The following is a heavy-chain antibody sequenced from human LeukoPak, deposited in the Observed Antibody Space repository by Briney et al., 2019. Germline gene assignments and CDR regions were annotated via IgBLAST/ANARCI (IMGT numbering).Heavy chain of an antibody. J-gene: IGHJ5*02. Sequence: GGSLRLSCAASGFTFSSYWMHWVRQAPGKGLVWVSRINSDGSSTSYADSVKGQFTISRDNAKNTLYLQMNSLRAEDTAVYYCARGASDYDFWSGANWFDPWGQGTLVTVSS. CDR3: ARGASDYDFWSGANWFDP. V-gene: IGHV3-74*01. D-gene: IGHD3-3*01. CDR1: GFTFSSYW. CDR2: INSDGSST.